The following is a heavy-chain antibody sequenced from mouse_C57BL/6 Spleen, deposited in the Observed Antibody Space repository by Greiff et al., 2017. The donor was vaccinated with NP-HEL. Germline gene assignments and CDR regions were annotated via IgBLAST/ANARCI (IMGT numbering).Heavy chain of an antibody. J-gene: IGHJ4*01. Sequence: VQLQQSGAELAKPGASVKLSCKASGYTFTSYWMHWVKQRPGQGLEWIGYINPSSGYTKYNQKFKDKATLTADKSSSTAYMQLSSLTYEDAAVYYCAREDTTVVATGAMDYWGQGTSVTVSS. CDR1: GYTFTSYW. CDR2: INPSSGYT. CDR3: AREDTTVVATGAMDY. V-gene: IGHV1-7*01. D-gene: IGHD1-1*01.